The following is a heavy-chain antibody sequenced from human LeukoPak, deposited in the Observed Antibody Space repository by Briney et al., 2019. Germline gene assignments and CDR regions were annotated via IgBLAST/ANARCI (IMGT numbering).Heavy chain of an antibody. D-gene: IGHD3-16*01. CDR1: GYSFTTYW. V-gene: IGHV5-51*01. Sequence: GESLKISCKTSGYSFTTYWIGLVRQMPGTGLELVGAIYPYDSDTRYSPSSQGQVVISPDRSIRTAYLQWNTLKTSDTGMCYCVRRRGAWGTINHFDRWGQGGLVDVSS. CDR3: VRRRGAWGTINHFDR. CDR2: IYPYDSDT. J-gene: IGHJ5*02.